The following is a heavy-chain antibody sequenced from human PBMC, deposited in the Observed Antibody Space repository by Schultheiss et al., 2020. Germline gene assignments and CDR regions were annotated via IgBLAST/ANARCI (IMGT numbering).Heavy chain of an antibody. Sequence: GGSLRLSCAASGFTFSNYAMHWVRQAPGKGLEWVAVISYDGSNKNYADSVKGRFTISRDNTKNTLHLEMNSLRAEDTAVHYCARSFDIAVAGKAGYYHGMDVWGQGTTVTVSS. J-gene: IGHJ6*02. CDR2: ISYDGSNK. CDR3: ARSFDIAVAGKAGYYHGMDV. CDR1: GFTFSNYA. V-gene: IGHV3-30*04. D-gene: IGHD6-19*01.